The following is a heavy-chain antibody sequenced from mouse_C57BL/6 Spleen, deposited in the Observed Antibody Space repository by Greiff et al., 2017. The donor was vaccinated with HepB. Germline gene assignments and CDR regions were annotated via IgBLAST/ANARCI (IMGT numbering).Heavy chain of an antibody. CDR3: ARGLFYY. V-gene: IGHV5-4*01. J-gene: IGHJ2*01. D-gene: IGHD3-3*01. CDR1: GFTFSSYA. CDR2: ISDGGSYT. Sequence: DVQLVESGGGLVKPGGSLKLSCAASGFTFSSYAMSWVRQTPEKRLEWVATISDGGSYTYYPDNVKGRFTISRDNAKNNLYLQMSHLKSEDTAMYYCARGLFYYWGQGTTLTVSS.